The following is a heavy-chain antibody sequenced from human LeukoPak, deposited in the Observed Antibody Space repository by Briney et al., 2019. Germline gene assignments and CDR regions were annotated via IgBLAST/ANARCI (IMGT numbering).Heavy chain of an antibody. D-gene: IGHD2-2*01. V-gene: IGHV4-34*01. CDR3: ARGLRYCSSTSCLAWFDP. Sequence: LETLSLTCAVYGGSFSGYYWSWIRQPPGKGLEWIGEINHSGSTNYNPSLKSRVTISVDTSKNQFSLKLSSVTAADTAVYYCARGLRYCSSTSCLAWFDPWGQGTLVTVSS. J-gene: IGHJ5*02. CDR1: GGSFSGYY. CDR2: INHSGST.